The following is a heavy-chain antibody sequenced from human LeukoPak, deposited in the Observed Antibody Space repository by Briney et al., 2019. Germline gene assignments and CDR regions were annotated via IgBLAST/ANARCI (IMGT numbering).Heavy chain of an antibody. CDR1: GLTFSSYG. V-gene: IGHV3-30*03. Sequence: GGSLRLSCAASGLTFSSYGMHWVRQAPGKGLEWVAVISYDGSNKYYADSVKGRFTISRDNSKNTLYLQMNSLRAEDTAVYYCAGLGYCSSTSCSLDYWGQGTPVTVSS. D-gene: IGHD2-2*01. CDR3: AGLGYCSSTSCSLDY. CDR2: ISYDGSNK. J-gene: IGHJ4*02.